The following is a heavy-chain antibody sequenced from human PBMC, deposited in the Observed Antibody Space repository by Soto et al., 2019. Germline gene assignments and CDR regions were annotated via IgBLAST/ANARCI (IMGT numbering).Heavy chain of an antibody. Sequence: PSDTLSLTCTFSVVSISSGGYYCGWIRQHPWKGLEWIGYIYYSGSTYYNPSLKSRVTISVDTSKNQFSLKLSSVTAADTAVYYCARGSHRSSTSTWLAPRGQGTLVPVSS. CDR1: VVSISSGGYY. CDR3: ARGSHRSSTSTWLAP. V-gene: IGHV4-31*03. CDR2: IYYSGST. J-gene: IGHJ5*02. D-gene: IGHD6-13*01.